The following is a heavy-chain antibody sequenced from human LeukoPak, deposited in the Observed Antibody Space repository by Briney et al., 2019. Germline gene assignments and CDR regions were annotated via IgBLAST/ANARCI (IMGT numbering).Heavy chain of an antibody. V-gene: IGHV4-34*01. CDR1: GGSFSGYY. J-gene: IGHJ6*03. CDR2: INHSGST. CDR3: ARLRPSSFNDFWSGYYYYYMDV. Sequence: SETLSLTCAVYGGSFSGYYWSWIRQPPGKGLEWIGEINHSGSTNYNPSLKSRVTISVDTSKNQFSLKLSSVTAADTAVYYCARLRPSSFNDFWSGYYYYYMDVWGKGTTVTVSS. D-gene: IGHD3-3*01.